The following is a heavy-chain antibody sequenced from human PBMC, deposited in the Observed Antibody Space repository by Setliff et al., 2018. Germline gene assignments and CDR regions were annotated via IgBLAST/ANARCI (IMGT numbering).Heavy chain of an antibody. CDR3: ARDADN. Sequence: PSETLSLTCVVSGGPVGSGTYSWSWIRQPPGKGLVWIGYIARSGGTYYNPSLKSRVTMSVDTSENRFSLNLTSVTAADTAVYYCARDADNWGQGTLVTVSS. J-gene: IGHJ4*02. V-gene: IGHV4-30-2*01. CDR1: GGPVGSGTYS. CDR2: IARSGGT.